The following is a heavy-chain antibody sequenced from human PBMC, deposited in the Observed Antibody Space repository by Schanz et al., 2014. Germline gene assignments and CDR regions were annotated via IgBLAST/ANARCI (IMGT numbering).Heavy chain of an antibody. CDR1: GYSFTTYD. J-gene: IGHJ4*02. CDR3: AVHYGDRPL. Sequence: QVQLVQSGAEVKKPGASVRVSCKASGYSFTTYDVNWVRQVTGQGVEWMGWMNPSTGNRGYAQNFQGRGTITTSAYLKTAFMEKTNRKIDEAGVVYCAVHYGDRPLWGQGTLIAVSS. V-gene: IGHV1-8*01. D-gene: IGHD4-17*01. CDR2: MNPSTGNR.